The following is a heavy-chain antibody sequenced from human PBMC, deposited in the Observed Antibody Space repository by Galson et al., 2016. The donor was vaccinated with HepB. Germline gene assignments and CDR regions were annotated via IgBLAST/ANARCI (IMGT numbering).Heavy chain of an antibody. V-gene: IGHV1-69*13. CDR3: ARATAIVRTKIIGALDI. D-gene: IGHD1-14*01. CDR1: GGTFKNYA. CDR2: IIPIFGTA. J-gene: IGHJ3*02. Sequence: SVKVSCKASGGTFKNYAVSWVRQAPGQGLEWVGGIIPIFGTAKYAQKFQGRVTITADESTTTGYMELSSLRTEDTAVYYCARATAIVRTKIIGALDIWGQGTMVTVSS.